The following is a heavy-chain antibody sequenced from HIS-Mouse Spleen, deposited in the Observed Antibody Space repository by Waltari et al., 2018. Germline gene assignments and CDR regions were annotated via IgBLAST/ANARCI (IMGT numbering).Heavy chain of an antibody. Sequence: QLQLQESCPGLVKPSETLSLTCTCPGGSISSSSYYWGWIRQPPGKGLEWIGSIYYSGSTYYNPSLKSRVTISVDTSKNQFSLKLSSVTAADTAVYYCAREIPYSSSWYDWYFDLWGRGTLVTVSS. D-gene: IGHD6-13*01. CDR3: AREIPYSSSWYDWYFDL. CDR1: GGSISSSSYY. V-gene: IGHV4-39*07. CDR2: IYYSGST. J-gene: IGHJ2*01.